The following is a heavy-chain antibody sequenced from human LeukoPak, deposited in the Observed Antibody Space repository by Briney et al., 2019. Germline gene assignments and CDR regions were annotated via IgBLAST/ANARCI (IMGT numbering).Heavy chain of an antibody. V-gene: IGHV1-8*01. CDR2: MSPNSGYT. J-gene: IGHJ4*02. D-gene: IGHD3-22*01. Sequence: EASVKVSCKASGYTFTSYDINWVRQATGQGLEWMGWMSPNSGYTGYTQKFQGRVTITRNTSISTAYMELSSLRSEDTAVYYCARGGHYYDSSGYYKNDYWGQGTLVTVSS. CDR3: ARGGHYYDSSGYYKNDY. CDR1: GYTFTSYD.